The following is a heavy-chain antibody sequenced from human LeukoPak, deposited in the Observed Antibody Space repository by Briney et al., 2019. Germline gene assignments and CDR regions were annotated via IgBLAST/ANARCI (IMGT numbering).Heavy chain of an antibody. CDR3: AKAGINWGYFDY. CDR2: ISGTGGST. V-gene: IGHV3-23*01. D-gene: IGHD7-27*01. Sequence: GGTLRLYCAASGVTFSYYSMRWVRQSPGKGLEWISDISGTGGSTRYADSVKGQFTISRDNSKNTLYLQKNSLRAEDTAVYYCAKAGINWGYFDYWGQGTLVTVSS. J-gene: IGHJ4*02. CDR1: GVTFSYYS.